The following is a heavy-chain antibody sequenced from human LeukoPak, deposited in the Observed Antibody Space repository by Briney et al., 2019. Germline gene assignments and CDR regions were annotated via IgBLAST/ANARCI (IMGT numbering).Heavy chain of an antibody. CDR2: IYTGGST. CDR1: GVSISSYY. V-gene: IGHV4-4*07. D-gene: IGHD3-22*01. J-gene: IGHJ4*02. CDR3: ARDSYYYDSSTYRVFDY. Sequence: SETLSLTCTVSGVSISSYYWSWIRQPAGKGLEWIGRIYTGGSTNYNPSLKSRVTMSVDTSKNQFSLNLSSVTAADTAVYYCARDSYYYDSSTYRVFDYWGQGTLVTVSS.